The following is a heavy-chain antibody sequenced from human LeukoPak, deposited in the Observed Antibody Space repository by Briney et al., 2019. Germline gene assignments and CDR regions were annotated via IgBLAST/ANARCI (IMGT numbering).Heavy chain of an antibody. Sequence: GGSLRLSCAASGFTFDDYAMHWVRQAPGKGLEWVSLISGDGGSTYYADSVKGRFTISRDNSKNSLYLQMNSLRTEDTALYYCAKEHYYDSSGGDFDYWGQGTLVTVSS. D-gene: IGHD3-22*01. V-gene: IGHV3-43*02. J-gene: IGHJ4*02. CDR2: ISGDGGST. CDR3: AKEHYYDSSGGDFDY. CDR1: GFTFDDYA.